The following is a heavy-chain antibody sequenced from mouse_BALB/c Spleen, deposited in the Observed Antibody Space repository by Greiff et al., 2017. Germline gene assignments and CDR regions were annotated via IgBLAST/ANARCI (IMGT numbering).Heavy chain of an antibody. Sequence: VMLVESGPGLVAPSQSLSFTCTVSGFSLSSYSVHWVRQPPGKGLEWLGMIWGGGSTDYNSALNSRLTIIKDNSKGQVFLKMNSLQTDDTAMYYCARNNGGNSGTWFAYWGQGTLVTVSA. CDR1: GFSLSSYS. CDR2: IWGGGST. D-gene: IGHD2-1*01. J-gene: IGHJ3*01. V-gene: IGHV2-6-4*01. CDR3: ARNNGGNSGTWFAY.